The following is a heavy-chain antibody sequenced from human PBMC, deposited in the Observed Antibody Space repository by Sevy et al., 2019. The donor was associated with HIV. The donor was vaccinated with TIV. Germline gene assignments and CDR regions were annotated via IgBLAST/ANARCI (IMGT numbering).Heavy chain of an antibody. J-gene: IGHJ4*01. CDR3: ARGLSLRYLDWLCYFDY. D-gene: IGHD3-9*01. CDR1: GGSFSGYY. Sequence: SETLSLTCAVYGGSFSGYYWSWIRQPPGKGLEWIGEINHSGSTNYNPSLKSRVTISVDTSKNQFSLKLSSVTAADTAVYYCARGLSLRYLDWLCYFDYWGHGTLVTVSS. V-gene: IGHV4-34*01. CDR2: INHSGST.